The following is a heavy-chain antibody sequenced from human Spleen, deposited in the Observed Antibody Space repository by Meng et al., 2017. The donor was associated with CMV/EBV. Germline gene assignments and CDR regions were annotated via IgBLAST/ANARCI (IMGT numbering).Heavy chain of an antibody. D-gene: IGHD2-15*01. V-gene: IGHV4-4*07. CDR3: ARAHGYCSGGSCYSGSIFDY. J-gene: IGHJ4*02. CDR1: GGSISSYY. Sequence: VERQESGPGLVKLSETLSLPCTVSGGSISSYYWSWIRQPAGKGLEWIGRIYTSGSTNYNPSLKSRVTMSVDTSKNQFSLKLSSVTAADTAVYYCARAHGYCSGGSCYSGSIFDYWGQGTLVTVSS. CDR2: IYTSGST.